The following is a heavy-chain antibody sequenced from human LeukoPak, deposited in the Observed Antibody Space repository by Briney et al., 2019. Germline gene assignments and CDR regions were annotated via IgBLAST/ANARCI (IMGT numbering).Heavy chain of an antibody. CDR2: ISSSGSTI. V-gene: IGHV3-11*04. CDR1: GFTFSDHY. D-gene: IGHD5-12*01. CDR3: ASGGYSGYDQEYYFDY. J-gene: IGHJ4*02. Sequence: PGGSLRLSCAASGFTFSDHYMSWIRQAPGKGLEWVSYISSSGSTIYYADSVKGRFTISRDNAKNSLYLQMNSLRAEDTAVYYCASGGYSGYDQEYYFDYWGQGTLVTVSS.